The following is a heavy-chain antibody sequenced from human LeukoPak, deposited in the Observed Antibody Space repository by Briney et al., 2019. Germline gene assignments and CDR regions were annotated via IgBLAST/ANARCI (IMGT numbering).Heavy chain of an antibody. D-gene: IGHD3-22*01. CDR1: GGSFSGYY. CDR2: INHSGST. V-gene: IGHV4-34*01. Sequence: SETLSLTCAVYGGSFSGYYWSWIRQPPGKGLERIGEINHSGSTNYNPSLKSRVTISVDTSKNQFSLKLSSVTAADTAVYYCARVGDSSGYYYGITEYFQHWGQGTLVTVSS. CDR3: ARVGDSSGYYYGITEYFQH. J-gene: IGHJ1*01.